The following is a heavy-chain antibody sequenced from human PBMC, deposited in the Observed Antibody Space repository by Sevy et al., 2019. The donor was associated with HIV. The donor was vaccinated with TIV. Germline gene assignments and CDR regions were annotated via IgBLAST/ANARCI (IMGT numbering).Heavy chain of an antibody. V-gene: IGHV4-34*01. D-gene: IGHD3-22*01. J-gene: IGHJ4*02. CDR1: VGSFRGYY. Sequence: SETLSLTCAVYVGSFRGYYWSWIRQPPGTGLEWIGEINHRGSTNYNPSLKSRVTISVDTSKNQFSLKLSSVTAADTAVYYCARAGQTMIRPYYFDYWGQGTLVTVSS. CDR3: ARAGQTMIRPYYFDY. CDR2: INHRGST.